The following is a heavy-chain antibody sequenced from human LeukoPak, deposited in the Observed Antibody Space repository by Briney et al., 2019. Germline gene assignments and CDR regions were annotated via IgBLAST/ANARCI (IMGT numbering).Heavy chain of an antibody. CDR1: GFTFNSYW. V-gene: IGHV3-7*01. J-gene: IGHJ4*02. CDR2: IKQDGSEE. CDR3: ARRKVPAADDY. D-gene: IGHD2-2*01. Sequence: GGSLRLSCAASGFTFNSYWMSWVRQPPGKGLEWVANIKQDGSEEYYVDSVKGRFTISRDNAKNSLILQMNSLRAEDTAVYYCARRKVPAADDYWGQGTLVTVSS.